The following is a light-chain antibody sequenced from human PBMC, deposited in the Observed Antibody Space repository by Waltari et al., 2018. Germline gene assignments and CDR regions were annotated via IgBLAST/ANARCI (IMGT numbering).Light chain of an antibody. CDR3: VSWEGGAVV. CDR1: SSNIRNHY. CDR2: HKN. J-gene: IGLJ2*01. V-gene: IGLV1-51*01. Sequence: QSVLTQPPSVSAAPGQKVTITCSGRSSNIRNHYVPWYQQFPGTVPKVLISHKNGRSSVIDDAFSGSKAGTSATLGITGLQTGDEADYYCVSWEGGAVVFGRGTKLTVL.